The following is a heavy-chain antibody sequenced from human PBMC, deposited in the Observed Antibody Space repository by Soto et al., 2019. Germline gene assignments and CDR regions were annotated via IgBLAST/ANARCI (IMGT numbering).Heavy chain of an antibody. D-gene: IGHD3-10*01. CDR1: GGSISSGDYY. Sequence: SETLSLTCTVSGGSISSGDYYWSWIRQPPGKGLEWIGYIYYSGSTYYNPSLKSRVTISVDTSKNQFSLKLSSVTAADTAVYYGARERVLLWSGVRQIDAFDIWGQGTMVTVSS. J-gene: IGHJ3*02. V-gene: IGHV4-30-4*01. CDR3: ARERVLLWSGVRQIDAFDI. CDR2: IYYSGST.